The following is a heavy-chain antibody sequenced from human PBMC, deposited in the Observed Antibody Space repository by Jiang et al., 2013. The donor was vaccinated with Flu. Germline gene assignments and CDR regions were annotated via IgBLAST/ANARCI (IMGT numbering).Heavy chain of an antibody. CDR3: ARDFEEMATTADAFDI. CDR1: GYTFTSYG. J-gene: IGHJ3*02. D-gene: IGHD5-24*01. V-gene: IGHV1-18*01. CDR2: VSAYNGNT. Sequence: GAEVKKPGASVKVSCKASGYTFTSYGISWVRQAPGQGLEWMGWVSAYNGNTNYAQKLQGRVTMTTDTSTSTAYMELRSLRSDDTAVYYCARDFEEMATTADAFDIWGQGTMVTVSS.